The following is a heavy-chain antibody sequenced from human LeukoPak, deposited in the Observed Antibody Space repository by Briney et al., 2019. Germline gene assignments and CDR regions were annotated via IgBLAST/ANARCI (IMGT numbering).Heavy chain of an antibody. D-gene: IGHD6-13*01. J-gene: IGHJ4*02. Sequence: GGSLRLSCAASGFSFSSYWMSWVRQAPGKGLEWVANIKQDGSEKYYVDSVKGRFTISRDNAKNSLYLQMNSLRAEDTAVYYCARVREQQLVSYWGQGTLVTVSS. CDR2: IKQDGSEK. CDR1: GFSFSSYW. V-gene: IGHV3-7*01. CDR3: ARVREQQLVSY.